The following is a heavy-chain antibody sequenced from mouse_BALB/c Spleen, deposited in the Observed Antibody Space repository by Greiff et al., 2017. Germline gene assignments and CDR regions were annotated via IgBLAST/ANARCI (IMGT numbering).Heavy chain of an antibody. D-gene: IGHD2-10*01. CDR3: ARGGPYYGNYDYAMDY. CDR2: IDPANGNT. Sequence: EVQVVESGAELVKPGASVKLSCTASGFNIKDTYMHWVKQRPEQGLEWIGRIDPANGNTKYDPKFQGKATITADTSSNTAYLQLSSLTSEDTAVYYCARGGPYYGNYDYAMDYWGQGTSVTVSS. CDR1: GFNIKDTY. V-gene: IGHV14-3*02. J-gene: IGHJ4*01.